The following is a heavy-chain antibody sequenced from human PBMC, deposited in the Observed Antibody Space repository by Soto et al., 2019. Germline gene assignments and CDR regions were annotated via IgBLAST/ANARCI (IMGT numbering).Heavy chain of an antibody. CDR3: VKDGIRGIHIDK. CDR1: GFTLSSYP. CDR2: VSVDPGNT. J-gene: IGHJ4*02. V-gene: IGHV3-23*01. Sequence: PVGSLRLSCTASGFTLSSYPMSWVRQTPGKGLQWVASVSVDPGNTYYADSVKGRFTISRDNSIYTLYLQMNNVTAEDTAIYYCVKDGIRGIHIDKWGQGTLVTVSS.